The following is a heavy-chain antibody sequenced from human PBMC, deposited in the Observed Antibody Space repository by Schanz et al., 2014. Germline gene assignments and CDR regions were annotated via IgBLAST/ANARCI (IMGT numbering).Heavy chain of an antibody. D-gene: IGHD3-22*01. V-gene: IGHV1-46*03. J-gene: IGHJ4*02. CDR3: AGAFDSSGYYFDD. CDR1: RSTFSSYT. Sequence: QVHLVQSGAEVKKPGSSVKVSCKASRSTFSSYTISWVRQAPGQGLEWMGIVNPSVRGTHFAREFQGRVTVTSDTSTSTVYMELSGLRSEDTAVYYCAGAFDSSGYYFDDWGQGTLVNVSS. CDR2: VNPSVRGT.